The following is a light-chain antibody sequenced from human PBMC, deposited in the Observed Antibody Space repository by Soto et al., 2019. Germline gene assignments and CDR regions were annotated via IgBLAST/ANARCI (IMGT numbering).Light chain of an antibody. Sequence: QSVLTQPPSVSGAPGQRVTITCSGSGSNIGAGYDVHWYQHVPGMPPRLLIFGTTNRPSIVPDRFSGSKSGTSASLAITGIQAEDEADYYCQSYDTRLTAWIFGGGTEVTVL. CDR2: GTT. CDR1: GSNIGAGYD. J-gene: IGLJ2*01. CDR3: QSYDTRLTAWI. V-gene: IGLV1-40*01.